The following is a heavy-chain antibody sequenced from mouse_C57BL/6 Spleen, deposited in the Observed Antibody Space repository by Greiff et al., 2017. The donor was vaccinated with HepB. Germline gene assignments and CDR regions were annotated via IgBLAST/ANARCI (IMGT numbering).Heavy chain of an antibody. CDR3: AREGVYDEGDY. V-gene: IGHV1-82*01. CDR1: GYAFSSSW. Sequence: VQLQESGPELVKPGASVKISCKASGYAFSSSWMNWVKQRPGKGLEWIGRIYPGDGDTNYNGKFKGKATLTADKSSSTAYMLLSSLTSEDSAVYFCAREGVYDEGDYWGQGTTLTVSS. D-gene: IGHD2-3*01. J-gene: IGHJ2*01. CDR2: IYPGDGDT.